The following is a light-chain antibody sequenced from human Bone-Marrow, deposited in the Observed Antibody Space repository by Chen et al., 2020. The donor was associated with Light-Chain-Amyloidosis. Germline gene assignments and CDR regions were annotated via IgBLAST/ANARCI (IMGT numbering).Light chain of an antibody. V-gene: IGLV2-14*03. Sequence: QSALTQPASVSGSPGQSITISCTGTRSDIGGYQYVSWYQQHPGGAPKLMIYDVSRRPSGVSNRFSGSKSGNTASLTISGLQAEDEADYYCSSYTPRTTLYVFGTGTKVTVL. CDR2: DVS. J-gene: IGLJ1*01. CDR3: SSYTPRTTLYV. CDR1: RSDIGGYQY.